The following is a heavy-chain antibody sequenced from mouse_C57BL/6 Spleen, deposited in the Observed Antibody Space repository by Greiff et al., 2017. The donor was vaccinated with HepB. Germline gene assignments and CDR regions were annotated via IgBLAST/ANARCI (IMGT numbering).Heavy chain of an antibody. CDR3: ARRPYYYGSSYGWYFDV. CDR1: GYTFTGYW. Sequence: QVQLKESGAELMKPGASVKLSCKATGYTFTGYWIEWVKQRPGHGLEWIGEILPGSGSTNYNEKFKGKATFTADTSSNTAYMQLSSLTTEDSAIYYCARRPYYYGSSYGWYFDVWGTGTTVTVSS. D-gene: IGHD1-1*01. J-gene: IGHJ1*03. CDR2: ILPGSGST. V-gene: IGHV1-9*01.